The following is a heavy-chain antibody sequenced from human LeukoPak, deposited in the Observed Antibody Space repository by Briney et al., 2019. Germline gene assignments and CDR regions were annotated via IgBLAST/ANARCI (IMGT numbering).Heavy chain of an antibody. D-gene: IGHD2-15*01. Sequence: SETLSLTCTVSGGSISSYYWSWIRQPPGKGLEWIGYIYYSGSTNYNPSLKSRVTISVDTSKNQFSLKLSSVTAADTAVYYCARQTGVAVATFYFDDWGQGTQVTVFS. J-gene: IGHJ4*02. CDR3: ARQTGVAVATFYFDD. CDR1: GGSISSYY. CDR2: IYYSGST. V-gene: IGHV4-59*08.